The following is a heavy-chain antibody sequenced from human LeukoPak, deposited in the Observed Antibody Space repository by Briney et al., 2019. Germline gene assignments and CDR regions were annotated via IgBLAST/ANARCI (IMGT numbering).Heavy chain of an antibody. V-gene: IGHV3-49*03. Sequence: GGSLRLSCTASGFTFGDYLMRWFRQAPGKGLEWIGFISGGTTEYAASVKGRSTISRDDSTSIAYLQMNSLTTEDTAVYYCSRGSGWLSVYWGQGTLVTVSS. CDR3: SRGSGWLSVY. CDR2: ISGGTT. CDR1: GFTFGDYL. J-gene: IGHJ4*02. D-gene: IGHD6-19*01.